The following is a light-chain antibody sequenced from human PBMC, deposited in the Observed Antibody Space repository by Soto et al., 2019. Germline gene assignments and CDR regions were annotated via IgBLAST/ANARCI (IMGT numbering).Light chain of an antibody. CDR1: SSDVGSYKY. Sequence: QSALTQPRSVSGSPGQSVTISCTGTSSDVGSYKYVSWYQQHPGKAPKFMIYDVSKRPSGVPDRFSGSKSGDTASLTISGLQAEDEADYYCCSYVDSNTWVFGGGTKLTVL. J-gene: IGLJ3*02. CDR2: DVS. V-gene: IGLV2-11*01. CDR3: CSYVDSNTWV.